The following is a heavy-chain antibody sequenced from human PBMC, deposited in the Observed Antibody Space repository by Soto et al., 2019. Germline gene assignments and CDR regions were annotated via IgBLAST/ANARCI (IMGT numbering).Heavy chain of an antibody. CDR3: ARDLNLIAAAVHYYGMAV. CDR1: GGTFSSYA. D-gene: IGHD6-13*01. J-gene: IGHJ6*02. CDR2: IIPIFGTA. V-gene: IGHV1-69*13. Sequence: SVKVSCKASGGTFSSYAISWVRQAPGQGLEWMGGIIPIFGTANYAQKFQGRVTITADESTSTAYMELSSLRSEDTAVYYCARDLNLIAAAVHYYGMAVWGQGTTVTVSS.